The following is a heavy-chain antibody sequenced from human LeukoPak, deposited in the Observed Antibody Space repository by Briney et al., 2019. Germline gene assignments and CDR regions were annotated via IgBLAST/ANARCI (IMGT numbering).Heavy chain of an antibody. CDR3: ARAVQRWLHHGDV. V-gene: IGHV4-59*01. CDR2: IYYSGST. J-gene: IGHJ3*01. Sequence: SETLSLTRTVSGGSISSYYWSWIRQPPGKGLEWIGYIYYSGSTNHNPSLKSRVTISVGTSKNQFSLKLSSVAAADTAVYYCARAVQRWLHHGDVWGQGTMVAVSS. D-gene: IGHD5-24*01. CDR1: GGSISSYY.